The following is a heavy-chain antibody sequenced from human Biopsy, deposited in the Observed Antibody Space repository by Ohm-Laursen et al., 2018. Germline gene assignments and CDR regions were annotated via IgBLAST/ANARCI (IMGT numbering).Heavy chain of an antibody. D-gene: IGHD4-17*01. CDR1: GYTFTDYF. Sequence: GASVKVSCKASGYTFTDYFLHWVRQAPGQGPEWMGWISPSSGGTNYAQKFQGRVTMIRDTSATTGYMELSSLRSEDTAVYYCARDSEYGDYRNYHYGMDVWGQGTTVTVSS. V-gene: IGHV1-2*02. CDR3: ARDSEYGDYRNYHYGMDV. J-gene: IGHJ6*02. CDR2: ISPSSGGT.